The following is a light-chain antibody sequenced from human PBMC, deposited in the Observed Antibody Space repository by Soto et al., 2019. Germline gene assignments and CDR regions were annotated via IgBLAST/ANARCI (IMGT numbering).Light chain of an antibody. CDR3: QLNGNSPAT. Sequence: DNVLTQSPGTLSVSPGERATLSCRASQSIRSSFFACYQHQPDQAPLLLLDGASRRASGIPDSISASGSGTGFPLTISRQETEVVGLYCYQLNGNSPATFGQGTKVEIK. CDR1: QSIRSSF. J-gene: IGKJ1*01. V-gene: IGKV3-20*01. CDR2: GAS.